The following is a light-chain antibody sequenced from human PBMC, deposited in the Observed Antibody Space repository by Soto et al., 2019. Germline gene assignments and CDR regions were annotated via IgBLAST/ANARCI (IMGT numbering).Light chain of an antibody. V-gene: IGLV1-40*01. CDR2: ANA. CDR3: QSYYSSLSGWV. Sequence: QSVLTQSPSVSGAPGQRVAISCTGTISNIGVGYNVHWYQQLPGAAPKLLIYANALRPSGVPDRFSGSKSGTSASLAITCLHAEGEADYYCQSYYSSLSGWVFGGGTKLTVL. CDR1: ISNIGVGYN. J-gene: IGLJ3*02.